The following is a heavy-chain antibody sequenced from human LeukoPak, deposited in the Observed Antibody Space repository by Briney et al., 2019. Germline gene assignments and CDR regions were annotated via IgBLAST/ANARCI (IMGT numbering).Heavy chain of an antibody. CDR1: GGSISSYY. V-gene: IGHV4-4*07. Sequence: SETLSLTCTVSGGSISSYYWSWIRQPAGKGLEWIGRIYTSGSTNYNPSLKSRVTMSVDTSKNQFSLKLSSVTAADTAVYYCARDQYYYDSSGYYLLDYWGQGTLVTVSS. CDR2: IYTSGST. J-gene: IGHJ4*02. CDR3: ARDQYYYDSSGYYLLDY. D-gene: IGHD3-22*01.